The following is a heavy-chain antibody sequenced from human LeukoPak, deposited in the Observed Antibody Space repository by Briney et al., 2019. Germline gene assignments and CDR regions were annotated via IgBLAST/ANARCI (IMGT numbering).Heavy chain of an antibody. CDR3: ARVDSRYFDWPIPDAFDI. D-gene: IGHD3-9*01. CDR2: ISSSSSTI. CDR1: GFTFSSFG. J-gene: IGHJ3*02. Sequence: GGSLRLSCAASGFTFSSFGMNWVRQAPGKGLEWVSYISSSSSTIYYADSVKGRFTISRDNAKNSLYLQMNSLRAEDTAVYYCARVDSRYFDWPIPDAFDIWGQGTMVTVSS. V-gene: IGHV3-48*01.